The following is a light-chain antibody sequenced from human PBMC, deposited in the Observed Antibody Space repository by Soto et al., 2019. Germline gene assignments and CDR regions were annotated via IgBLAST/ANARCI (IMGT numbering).Light chain of an antibody. CDR1: SGHSSYA. J-gene: IGLJ2*01. Sequence: QPVLTQSPSASASLGASVKLTCTLSSGHSSYAIAWHQQQPEKGPRYLMKLGRDGSHSKGDGIPDRFSGSSSGAERYLTISSLQSEDEADYYCQTWATGIVLFGGGTQLTVL. CDR2: LGRDGSH. V-gene: IGLV4-69*01. CDR3: QTWATGIVL.